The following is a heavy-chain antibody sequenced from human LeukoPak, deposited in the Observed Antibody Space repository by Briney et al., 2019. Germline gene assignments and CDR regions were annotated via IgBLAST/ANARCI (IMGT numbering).Heavy chain of an antibody. CDR2: ISWNSGSI. Sequence: GRSLRLSCAASRFTFDDYAMHWVRQAPGKGLEWVSGISWNSGSIGYADSVKGRFTISRDNAKNSLYLQMNSLRAEDTALYYCAKDIRLVSSGCPRFDYWGQGTLVTVSS. CDR3: AKDIRLVSSGCPRFDY. V-gene: IGHV3-9*01. J-gene: IGHJ4*02. CDR1: RFTFDDYA. D-gene: IGHD6-19*01.